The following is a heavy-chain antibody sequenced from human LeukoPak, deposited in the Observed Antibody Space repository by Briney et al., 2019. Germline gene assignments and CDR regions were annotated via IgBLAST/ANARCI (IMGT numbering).Heavy chain of an antibody. J-gene: IGHJ4*02. CDR2: IYDSGST. CDR1: GASINSYY. D-gene: IGHD6-13*01. V-gene: IGHV4-59*01. Sequence: KPSKTLSLTCTVSGASINSYYWSWIRQPPGKGLEWIGCIYDSGSTDYNPSLKSRVTISVDTSKNQFSLKLTSVTAADTAMYYCARTSSSWLWGQGTLVTVSS. CDR3: ARTSSSWL.